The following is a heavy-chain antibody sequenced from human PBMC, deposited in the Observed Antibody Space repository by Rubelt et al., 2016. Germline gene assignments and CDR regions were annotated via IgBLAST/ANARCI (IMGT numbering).Heavy chain of an antibody. V-gene: IGHV4-61*08. CDR1: GGSISSSGYY. J-gene: IGHJ1*01. CDR3: AYSSGYYDEYFQH. D-gene: IGHD3-22*01. CDR2: IYYGGRT. Sequence: QVQLQESGPGLVKPSETLSLTCTVSGGSISSSGYYWSWIRQPPGKGLEWIGNIYYGGRTNYTPSLKSRVTISGDTSTNQFSLKLSSVTAADTAVYYCAYSSGYYDEYFQHWGQGTLVTVSS.